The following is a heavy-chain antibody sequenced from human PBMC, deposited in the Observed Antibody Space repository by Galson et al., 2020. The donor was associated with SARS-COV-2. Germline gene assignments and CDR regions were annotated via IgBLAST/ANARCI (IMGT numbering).Heavy chain of an antibody. CDR2: IYTNENT. CDR3: ARGVGASEKFDY. CDR1: GGSINGYN. Sequence: SQTLSLPCTVSGGSINGYNWIWIRQPAGNGLEYIVHIYTNENTNYNPSLQSRVTMSVDSSKNQVSLKLSSVTAADTAVYYCARGVGASEKFDYWGQGTLVSVSS. D-gene: IGHD1-26*01. V-gene: IGHV4-4*07. J-gene: IGHJ4*02.